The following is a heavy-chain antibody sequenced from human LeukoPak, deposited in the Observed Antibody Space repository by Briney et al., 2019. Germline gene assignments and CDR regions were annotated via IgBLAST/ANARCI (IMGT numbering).Heavy chain of an antibody. D-gene: IGHD3-10*01. J-gene: IGHJ4*02. Sequence: PGGSLRLSCAASGFTFSSYDMHWVRQATGKGLEWVSAIGAAGDTYYPGSVKGRFTISRDNSKNTLYLQMNSLRAEDTAVYYCAKYRLSFTMVRGSIDYWGQGTLVTVSS. V-gene: IGHV3-13*01. CDR1: GFTFSSYD. CDR3: AKYRLSFTMVRGSIDY. CDR2: IGAAGDT.